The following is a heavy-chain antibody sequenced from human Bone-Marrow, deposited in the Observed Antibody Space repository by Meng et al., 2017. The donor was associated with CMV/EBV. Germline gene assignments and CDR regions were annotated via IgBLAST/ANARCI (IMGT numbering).Heavy chain of an antibody. Sequence: GGSLRLSCAASGFTFSSYAMHWVRQAPGKGLEWVAVISYDGSNKYYADSVKGRFTISRDNSKNTLYLQMNSLRAEDTAVYYCARAPVAYYDFWSGSFTDYYYGMDVWGQGTTVTVSS. CDR3: ARAPVAYYDFWSGSFTDYYYGMDV. CDR2: ISYDGSNK. J-gene: IGHJ6*02. D-gene: IGHD3-3*01. V-gene: IGHV3-30*14. CDR1: GFTFSSYA.